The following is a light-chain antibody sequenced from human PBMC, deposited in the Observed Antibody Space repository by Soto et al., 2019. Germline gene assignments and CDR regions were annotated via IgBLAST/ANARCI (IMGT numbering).Light chain of an antibody. J-gene: IGKJ5*01. CDR1: ESINRH. CDR2: AES. V-gene: IGKV1-39*01. Sequence: DIQMTQSPSSLSASVGDRVTITCRASESINRHLNWYQQKPGKAPKLLIYAESSLQNGVPSRFSRSGSGTDFTVTNSNLQPEDFATYYFQQSYSTLSITFGQGTRLEIK. CDR3: QQSYSTLSIT.